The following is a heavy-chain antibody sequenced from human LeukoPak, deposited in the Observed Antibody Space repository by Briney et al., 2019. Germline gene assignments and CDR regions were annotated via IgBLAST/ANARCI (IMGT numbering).Heavy chain of an antibody. J-gene: IGHJ4*02. V-gene: IGHV1-2*02. CDR3: AGRYGDYKIDY. Sequence: ASVKVSCKASGYTFTGYYMHWVRQAPGQGLEWMGWINPNSGGTNYAQKFQGRVTMTRDTSISTAYLQWSSLKASDTAMYYCAGRYGDYKIDYWGQGTLVTVSS. D-gene: IGHD4-17*01. CDR2: INPNSGGT. CDR1: GYTFTGYY.